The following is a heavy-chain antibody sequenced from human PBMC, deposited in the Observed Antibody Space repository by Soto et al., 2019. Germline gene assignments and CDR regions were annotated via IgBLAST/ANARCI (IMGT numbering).Heavy chain of an antibody. CDR3: AVYSSGRYRGGIDY. V-gene: IGHV4-61*01. D-gene: IGHD6-19*01. Sequence: SETLSLTCTVSGGSVSRNSYYWSWIRQPPGKGLEWIGYIYYSGSTNYKPSLKSRVTISVDTSKNQFSLKLTSVTAADTAVYYCAVYSSGRYRGGIDYWGQGTLVTVSS. CDR1: GGSVSRNSYY. J-gene: IGHJ4*02. CDR2: IYYSGST.